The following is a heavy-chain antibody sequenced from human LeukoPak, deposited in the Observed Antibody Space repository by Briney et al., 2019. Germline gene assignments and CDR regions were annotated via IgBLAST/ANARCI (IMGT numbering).Heavy chain of an antibody. V-gene: IGHV4-61*01. CDR2: IYYSGST. CDR3: ARVGARYCGGDCYAFDI. CDR1: GYSISSGYY. J-gene: IGHJ3*02. D-gene: IGHD2-21*01. Sequence: SETLSLTCTVSGYSISSGYYWSWFRQPPGKGLEWIGYIYYSGSTNYNPSLKSRVTISVDTSKNQFSLKLSSVTAADTAVYYCARVGARYCGGDCYAFDIWGQGTMVTVSS.